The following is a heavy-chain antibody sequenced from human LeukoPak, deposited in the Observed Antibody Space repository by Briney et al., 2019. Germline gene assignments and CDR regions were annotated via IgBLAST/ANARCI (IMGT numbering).Heavy chain of an antibody. CDR3: AKRGEGCSGVSCLYWYFDI. Sequence: GGSLRLSCAASRFTFSTYAMNWVRQPPGKGLECVSTIGGSSGATYYADSVKGRFIVSRDNSKNILYLQINSLRADDTAVYYCAKRGEGCSGVSCLYWYFDIWGRGTLVTVSS. CDR1: RFTFSTYA. V-gene: IGHV3-23*01. J-gene: IGHJ2*01. D-gene: IGHD2-15*01. CDR2: IGGSSGAT.